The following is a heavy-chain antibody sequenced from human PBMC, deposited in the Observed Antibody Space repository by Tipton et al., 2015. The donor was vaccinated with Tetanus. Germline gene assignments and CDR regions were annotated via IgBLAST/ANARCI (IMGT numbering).Heavy chain of an antibody. CDR3: ARGMSFDP. V-gene: IGHV3-7*01. Sequence: LTCAASGFTFNTYWMSWARQAPGKGLEWVANIKYDESEKYYVDSVKGRFTISRDNAKNSLYLQMNSLRVDDTAVYYCARGMSFDPWGQGTLVAVSS. J-gene: IGHJ5*02. CDR1: GFTFNTYW. CDR2: IKYDESEK.